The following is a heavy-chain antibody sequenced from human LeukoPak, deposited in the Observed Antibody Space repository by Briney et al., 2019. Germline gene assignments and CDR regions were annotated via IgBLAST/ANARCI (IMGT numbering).Heavy chain of an antibody. CDR1: GGSFSGYY. CDR3: ARSRRGWFDP. J-gene: IGHJ5*02. CDR2: INHSGST. V-gene: IGHV4-34*01. Sequence: SQTLSLTCAVYGGSFSGYYWSWIRQPPGKGLEWIGEINHSGSTNYNPSLKSRVTISVDTSKNQFSLKLSSATAADTAVYYCARSRRGWFDPWGQGTLVTVSS.